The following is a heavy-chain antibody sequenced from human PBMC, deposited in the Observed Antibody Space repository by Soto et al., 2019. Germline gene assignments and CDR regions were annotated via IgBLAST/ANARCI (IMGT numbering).Heavy chain of an antibody. CDR3: ARGPPRLPSGGSRIDP. Sequence: GASVKVSCKASGYTFTSYGISWVRQAPGQGLEWMGWISAYNGNTNYAQKLQGRVTMTTDTSTSTAYMELRSLRSDDTAVYYCARGPPRLPSGGSRIDPWGQGTLVTVSS. CDR2: ISAYNGNT. J-gene: IGHJ5*02. CDR1: GYTFTSYG. V-gene: IGHV1-18*01. D-gene: IGHD2-15*01.